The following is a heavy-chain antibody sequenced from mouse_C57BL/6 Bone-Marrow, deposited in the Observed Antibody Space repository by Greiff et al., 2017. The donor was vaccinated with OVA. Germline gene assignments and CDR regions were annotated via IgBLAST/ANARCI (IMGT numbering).Heavy chain of an antibody. CDR1: GYTFTSYW. CDR3: ARYWKLGWLLYYFDY. D-gene: IGHD2-3*01. V-gene: IGHV1-55*01. CDR2: IYPGSGST. J-gene: IGHJ2*01. Sequence: QVQLKESGAELVKPGASVKMSCKASGYTFTSYWITWVKQRPGQGLEWIGDIYPGSGSTNYNEKFKSKATLTVDTSSSTAYMQLSSLTSEDSAVYYCARYWKLGWLLYYFDYWGQGTTLTVSS.